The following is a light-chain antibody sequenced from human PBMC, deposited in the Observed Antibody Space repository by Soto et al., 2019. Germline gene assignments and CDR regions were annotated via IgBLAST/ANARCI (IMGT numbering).Light chain of an antibody. CDR3: QQTSSSPFT. J-gene: IGKJ3*01. CDR1: QNINTY. Sequence: DIQMTQSPYSLSAAVGDRVTIACRASQNINTYLNWYQQKPGKAPKLLMFDAASLQSGVPSRFSGSGSRTDFTLTIPSLQPEDFATYYCQQTSSSPFTFGPRTKVDI. V-gene: IGKV1-39*01. CDR2: DAA.